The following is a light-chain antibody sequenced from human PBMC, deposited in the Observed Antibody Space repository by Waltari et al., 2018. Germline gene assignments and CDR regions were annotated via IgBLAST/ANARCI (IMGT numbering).Light chain of an antibody. CDR2: GTS. CDR1: QSVSNY. V-gene: IGKV3-15*01. CDR3: QQRDSWPLT. Sequence: EIVMTQSPAILSVSAGERVTLSCRASQSVSNYLAWYQQKPGQAPRRLIYGTSTRATGIPARFSGSGSGTEFTLTVSGLAPEDTAVYYCQQRDSWPLTFGGGTKVEI. J-gene: IGKJ4*01.